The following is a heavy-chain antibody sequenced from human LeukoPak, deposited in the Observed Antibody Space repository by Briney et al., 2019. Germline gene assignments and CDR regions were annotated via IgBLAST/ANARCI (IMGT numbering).Heavy chain of an antibody. V-gene: IGHV4-39*07. CDR1: GGSISSNDYY. D-gene: IGHD2-15*01. J-gene: IGHJ4*02. CDR3: ARLVVVAATTPFDY. CDR2: IYHRGIT. Sequence: PSETLSLTCNVSGGSISSNDYYWGWIRQPPGKGLEWIGSIYHRGITHYTPSLKSRVTISVDTSKNQFSLTLTSVTAADTAVYYCARLVVVAATTPFDYWGQGTLVTVSS.